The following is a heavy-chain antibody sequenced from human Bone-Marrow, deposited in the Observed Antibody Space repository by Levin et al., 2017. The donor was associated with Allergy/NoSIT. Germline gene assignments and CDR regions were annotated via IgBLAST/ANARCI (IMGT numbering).Heavy chain of an antibody. CDR3: ARGGCDRTSCLDH. D-gene: IGHD2-2*01. J-gene: IGHJ4*02. Sequence: HPGESLKISCTASAFTFRNYYMHWVRQAPGMGLVWVSNILNDGTTNYADSVKGRFTISRDNAKNTLYLQMNSLGEEDTAVYFCARGGCDRTSCLDHWGQGILVTVSS. CDR1: AFTFRNYY. V-gene: IGHV3-74*01. CDR2: ILNDGTT.